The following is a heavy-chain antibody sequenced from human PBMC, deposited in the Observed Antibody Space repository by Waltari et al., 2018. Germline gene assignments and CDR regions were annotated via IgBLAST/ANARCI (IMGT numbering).Heavy chain of an antibody. CDR1: GGSISSSSYY. CDR2: IYYSGST. J-gene: IGHJ3*02. Sequence: QLQLQESGPGLVKPSETLSLTCTVSGGSISSSSYYWGWIRQPPGKGLEWIGSIYYSGSTYYNPSLKSRVTISVDTSKNQFSLKLSSVTAADTAVYYCARDLARGVVDGPAAMGAFDIWGQGTMVTVSS. D-gene: IGHD2-2*01. CDR3: ARDLARGVVDGPAAMGAFDI. V-gene: IGHV4-39*07.